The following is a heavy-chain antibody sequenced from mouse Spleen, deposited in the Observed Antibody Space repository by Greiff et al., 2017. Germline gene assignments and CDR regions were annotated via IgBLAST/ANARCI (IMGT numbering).Heavy chain of an antibody. V-gene: IGHV5-9-3*01. CDR3: ARHVGNFYFDY. D-gene: IGHD2-1*01. J-gene: IGHJ2*01. CDR1: GFTFSSYA. CDR2: ISSGGSYT. Sequence: EVMLVESGGGLVKPGGSLKLSCAASGFTFSSYAMSWVRQTPEKRLEWVATISSGGSYTYYPDSVKGRFTISRDNAKNTLYLQMSSLRSEDTAMYYCARHVGNFYFDYWGQGTTLTVSS.